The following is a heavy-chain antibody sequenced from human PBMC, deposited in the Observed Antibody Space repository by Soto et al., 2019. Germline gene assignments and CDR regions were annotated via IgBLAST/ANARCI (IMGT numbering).Heavy chain of an antibody. Sequence: QVQLVQSGAEVKKPGASVKVSCKASGYTFTSYDINWVRQATGQGLEWMGWMNPNSGNTGYAQKFQCRVTMTRNTSISTAYMELSSLRSEDTAVYYCATPYGDYIGFSDAFDIWGQGTMVTVSS. CDR2: MNPNSGNT. CDR3: ATPYGDYIGFSDAFDI. D-gene: IGHD4-17*01. V-gene: IGHV1-8*01. CDR1: GYTFTSYD. J-gene: IGHJ3*02.